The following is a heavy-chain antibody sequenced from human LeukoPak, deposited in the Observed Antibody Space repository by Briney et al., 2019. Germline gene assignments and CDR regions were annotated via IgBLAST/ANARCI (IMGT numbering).Heavy chain of an antibody. J-gene: IGHJ3*02. CDR2: ILSSGST. CDR3: ARTNQISETAFDI. D-gene: IGHD1-14*01. CDR1: RGSINNYY. V-gene: IGHV4-59*01. Sequence: SETLSLTCTVSRGSINNYYWSWIRQPPGKGLEWIGYILSSGSTNYNPSVKSRVTISVDTSKNQFPLKLSSVTAADTAVYYCARTNQISETAFDIWGQGTMSSSLQ.